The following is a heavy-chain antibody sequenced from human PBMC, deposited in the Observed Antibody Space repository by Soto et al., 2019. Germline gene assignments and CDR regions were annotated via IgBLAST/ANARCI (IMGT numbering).Heavy chain of an antibody. CDR1: GVSFTDYY. CDR2: ITHTGGF. Sequence: ETLSLNCAVYGVSFTDYYWSWIRQPPGKGLEWIGEITHTGGFASNPTADSRANISVDTTNNQFSLKLSSVTTADTALYDCARGRQHTSAAYGGHGYYGMDVWGQGTTVTVSS. CDR3: ARGRQHTSAAYGGHGYYGMDV. D-gene: IGHD2-21*01. J-gene: IGHJ6*02. V-gene: IGHV4-34*01.